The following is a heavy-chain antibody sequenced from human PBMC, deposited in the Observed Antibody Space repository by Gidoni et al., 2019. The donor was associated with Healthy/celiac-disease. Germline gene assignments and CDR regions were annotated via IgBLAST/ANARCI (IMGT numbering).Heavy chain of an antibody. J-gene: IGHJ4*02. D-gene: IGHD3-22*01. Sequence: QVQLVQSGAEVKKPGASVKVSCKASGYTFTSYGINWVRQAPGQGLEWMGWISAYNGNTNYAQKLQGRVTMTTDTSTSTAYMELRSLRSDDTAVYYCARDFNSDYYDSSGYYPQIDYWGQGTLVTVSS. CDR2: ISAYNGNT. CDR3: ARDFNSDYYDSSGYYPQIDY. CDR1: GYTFTSYG. V-gene: IGHV1-18*01.